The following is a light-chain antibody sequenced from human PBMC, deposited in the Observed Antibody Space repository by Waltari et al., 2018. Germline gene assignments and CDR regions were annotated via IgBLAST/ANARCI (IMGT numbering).Light chain of an antibody. CDR1: QTISNW. V-gene: IGKV1-5*03. CDR3: QQSNNYPYT. J-gene: IGKJ2*01. CDR2: KAS. Sequence: DIHMTQSPSTLSASVGDRVTITCRASQTISNWLAWYQQKPGEAPKLLIYKASTVESGVPSRFSGSGSGTEFTLTISSLQPDDFATYYCQQSNNYPYTFGQGTKLEI.